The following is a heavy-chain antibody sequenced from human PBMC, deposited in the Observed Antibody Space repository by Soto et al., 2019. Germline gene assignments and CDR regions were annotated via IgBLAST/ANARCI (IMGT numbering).Heavy chain of an antibody. CDR2: ISVYNGNT. CDR1: GYTFTSYG. D-gene: IGHD1-26*01. J-gene: IGHJ5*02. V-gene: IGHV1-18*01. CDR3: ARASGSSSWFAP. Sequence: QVQLVQSGAEVKKPGASVKVSCKASGYTFTSYGISWVRQAPGQGLEWMGWISVYNGNTNYAQKLQGRVTMTTDTSTSTGSMELRSLRSDDTAVYYCARASGSSSWFAPWGQGTLVTVSS.